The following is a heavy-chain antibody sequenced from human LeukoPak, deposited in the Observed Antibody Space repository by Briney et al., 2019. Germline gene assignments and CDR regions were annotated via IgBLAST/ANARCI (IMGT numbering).Heavy chain of an antibody. V-gene: IGHV3-23*01. D-gene: IGHD6-19*01. CDR2: ISGSGGST. CDR3: AKRVGFSSGWYEGDAFDI. J-gene: IGHJ3*02. CDR1: GFTFSSYA. Sequence: GGSLRLSCAAPGFTFSSYAMSWVRQAPGKGLEWVSAISGSGGSTYYADSVKGRFTISRDNSKNTLYLQMNSLRAEDTAVYYCAKRVGFSSGWYEGDAFDIWGQGTMVTVSS.